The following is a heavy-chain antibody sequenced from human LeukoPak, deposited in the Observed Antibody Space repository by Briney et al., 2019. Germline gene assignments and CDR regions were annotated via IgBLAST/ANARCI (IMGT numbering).Heavy chain of an antibody. CDR1: PFTYTSSY. CDR2: ISTHGSIT. CDR3: ALKSIRYCSDSSCYSEGFDP. J-gene: IGHJ5*02. Sequence: AESLSHSCAISPFTYTSSYIHSHRPTHGPALVCVSRISTHGSITNYPASVKRRFTIARDNAKNTLYLQMNSLRAEDTAVYYCALKSIRYCSDSSCYSEGFDPWGQGTLVTVSS. D-gene: IGHD2-15*01. V-gene: IGHV3-74*01.